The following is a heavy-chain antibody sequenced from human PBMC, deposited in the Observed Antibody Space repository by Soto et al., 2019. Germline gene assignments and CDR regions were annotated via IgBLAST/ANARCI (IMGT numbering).Heavy chain of an antibody. CDR3: ARAGGYGDQHYYYYGMDV. J-gene: IGHJ6*02. CDR1: GFTFSSYW. V-gene: IGHV3-74*01. D-gene: IGHD4-17*01. Sequence: EVQLVESGGGLVQPGGSLRLSCAASGFTFSSYWMHWVRQAPGKGLVWVSRINSDGSSTSYADSVQGRFTISRDNAKNTLYLQMNSLRAEDTAVYYCARAGGYGDQHYYYYGMDVWGQGTTVTVSS. CDR2: INSDGSST.